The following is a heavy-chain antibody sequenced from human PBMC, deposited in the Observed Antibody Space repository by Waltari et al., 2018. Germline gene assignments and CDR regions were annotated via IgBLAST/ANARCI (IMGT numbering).Heavy chain of an antibody. CDR3: ARARIAVAGADPDFDY. Sequence: QVQLVQSGAEVKKPGASVTVSCQASGYTFTGYYMHWVRQAPGQGLEWMGWINPNSGGTNYAQKFQGRVTMTRDTSISTAYMELSRLRSDDTAVYYCARARIAVAGADPDFDYWGQGTLVTVSS. D-gene: IGHD6-19*01. J-gene: IGHJ4*02. CDR1: GYTFTGYY. V-gene: IGHV1-2*02. CDR2: INPNSGGT.